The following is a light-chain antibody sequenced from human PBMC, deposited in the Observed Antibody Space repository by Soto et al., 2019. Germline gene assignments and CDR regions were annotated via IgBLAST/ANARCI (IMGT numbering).Light chain of an antibody. J-gene: IGKJ4*01. CDR2: DAS. Sequence: EIVLTQSPATLSLSPGERATLSCRASQSVSSYLAWYQQKPGQAPRLLIYDASNRATGIPARFSGSGSGTDFTLTISSLEPEEFTVYYSQQRSNGLTFGGGTKVEIK. V-gene: IGKV3-11*01. CDR3: QQRSNGLT. CDR1: QSVSSY.